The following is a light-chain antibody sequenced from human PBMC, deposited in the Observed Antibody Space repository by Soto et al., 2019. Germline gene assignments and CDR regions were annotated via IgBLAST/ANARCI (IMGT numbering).Light chain of an antibody. CDR3: QHADSFPLIT. V-gene: IGKV1-12*01. CDR2: AAS. Sequence: DIQMTQSPSSVSASVGDRVTITCRSSEDISTWLAWYQQKPGKAPKLLIYAASSLQSGVPSRFRGSGSGTEFTLTISSLQPEDFATYYCQHADSFPLITFGQGTRLEIX. CDR1: EDISTW. J-gene: IGKJ5*01.